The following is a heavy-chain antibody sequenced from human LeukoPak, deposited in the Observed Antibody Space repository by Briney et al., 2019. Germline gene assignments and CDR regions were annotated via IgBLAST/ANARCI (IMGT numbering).Heavy chain of an antibody. D-gene: IGHD6-13*01. J-gene: IGHJ4*02. V-gene: IGHV4-30-4*01. CDR1: GGSISNGDYY. CDR3: ARKRSNSWQGHFDY. CDR2: IYYSGSA. Sequence: SETLSLTCTVSGGSISNGDYYWSWIRQPPGKGLEWIVYIYYSGSAYYNPSLQSRVAISVDTSKNQFSLNLTSVTAADTAVYYCARKRSNSWQGHFDYWGQGTLVTVSS.